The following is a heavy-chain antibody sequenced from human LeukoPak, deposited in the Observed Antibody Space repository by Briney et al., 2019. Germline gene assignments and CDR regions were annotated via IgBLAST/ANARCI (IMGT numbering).Heavy chain of an antibody. V-gene: IGHV3-23*01. CDR3: EKKRLEGYDSSGYSTF. J-gene: IGHJ4*02. Sequence: GGSLRLSCAASGFTFSSYAMSWVRQAPGKGLEWVSPISSSGGSTYYADSVKGRFTISRDNSKNTLYLQMNSLRAEDTAVYYCEKKRLEGYDSSGYSTFGGQGTLVTVSS. D-gene: IGHD3-22*01. CDR1: GFTFSSYA. CDR2: ISSSGGST.